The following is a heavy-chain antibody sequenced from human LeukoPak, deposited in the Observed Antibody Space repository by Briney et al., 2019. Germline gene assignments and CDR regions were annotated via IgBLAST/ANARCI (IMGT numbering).Heavy chain of an antibody. V-gene: IGHV3-74*01. CDR2: INSDGSST. Sequence: PGGSLRLSCAASGFTFSRYWMHWVRQAPGKGLLWVSRINSDGSSTYYADSVKGRFTTSRDNAKNALHLQMNSLRVEDTAVYYCAWGQSYYEAFDIWGQGTMVTVSS. CDR1: GFTFSRYW. D-gene: IGHD1-26*01. J-gene: IGHJ3*02. CDR3: AWGQSYYEAFDI.